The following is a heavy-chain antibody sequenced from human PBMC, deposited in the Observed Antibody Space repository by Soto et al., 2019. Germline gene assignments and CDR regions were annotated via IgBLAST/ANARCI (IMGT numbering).Heavy chain of an antibody. CDR1: GYTFTSYY. CDR2: INPSGGST. J-gene: IGHJ4*02. V-gene: IGHV1-46*01. D-gene: IGHD3-22*01. CDR3: ARTSQHDSRSSGYFDY. Sequence: ASVKVSCKASGYTFTSYYMHWVRQAPGQGLEWMGIINPSGGSTSYAQKFQGRVTMTRDKSTSTVYMELSSLRSEDTAVYYCARTSQHDSRSSGYFDYWGQGTLVTVSS.